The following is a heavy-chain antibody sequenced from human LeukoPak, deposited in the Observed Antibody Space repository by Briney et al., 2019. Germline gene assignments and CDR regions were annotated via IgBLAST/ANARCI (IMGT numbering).Heavy chain of an antibody. CDR3: ARHANGSYNNFQH. CDR2: IYYSGHT. Sequence: PSETLSLTCTVSGDSISSSSYYWGWIRQPPGKGLEWIGSIYYSGHTYYNPSLKSRVTISIDTSKTQFSLNLISVTAADTAVYYCARHANGSYNNFQHWGQGTLVTVSS. D-gene: IGHD1-26*01. CDR1: GDSISSSSYY. V-gene: IGHV4-39*01. J-gene: IGHJ1*01.